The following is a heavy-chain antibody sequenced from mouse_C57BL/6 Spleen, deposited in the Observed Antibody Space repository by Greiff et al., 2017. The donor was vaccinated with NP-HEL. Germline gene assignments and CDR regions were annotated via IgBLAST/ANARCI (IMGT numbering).Heavy chain of an antibody. Sequence: QVQLKQPGAELVRPGSSVKLSCKASGYTFTSYWMDWVKQRPGQGLEWIGNIYPSDSETHYNQKFKDKATLTVDKSSSTAYMQLSSLTSEDSAVYYCARSMSNFWYFDVWGTGTTVTVSS. CDR3: ARSMSNFWYFDV. V-gene: IGHV1-61*01. D-gene: IGHD2-5*01. J-gene: IGHJ1*03. CDR2: IYPSDSET. CDR1: GYTFTSYW.